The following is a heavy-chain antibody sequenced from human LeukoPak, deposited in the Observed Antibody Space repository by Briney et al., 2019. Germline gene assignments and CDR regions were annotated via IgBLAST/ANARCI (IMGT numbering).Heavy chain of an antibody. CDR2: IYYSGST. CDR1: GFTFTDYY. V-gene: IGHV4-38-2*01. Sequence: GSLRLSCAASGFTFTDYYMGWIRQPPGKGLEWIGSIYYSGSTYYNPSLKSRVTISVDTSKNQFSLKLSSVTAADTAVYYCATSIPSSGWYPSGWFDPWGQGTLVTVSS. D-gene: IGHD6-19*01. CDR3: ATSIPSSGWYPSGWFDP. J-gene: IGHJ5*02.